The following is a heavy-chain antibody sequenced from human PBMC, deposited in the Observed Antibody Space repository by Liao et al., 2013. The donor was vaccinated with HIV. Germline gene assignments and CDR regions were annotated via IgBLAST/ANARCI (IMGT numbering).Heavy chain of an antibody. CDR3: ASEDAGTTQGVTGWFDP. CDR2: INHSGST. J-gene: IGHJ5*02. Sequence: QVQLQQWGAGLLKPSETLSLTCAVYGGSFSGYYWSWIRQPPGKGLEWIGEINHSGSTNYNPSLKSRVTISVDTSKNQFSLKLSSVTAADTAVYYCASEDAGTTQGVTGWFDPGAREPWSPSPQ. V-gene: IGHV4-34*01. CDR1: GGSFSGYY. D-gene: IGHD1-7*01.